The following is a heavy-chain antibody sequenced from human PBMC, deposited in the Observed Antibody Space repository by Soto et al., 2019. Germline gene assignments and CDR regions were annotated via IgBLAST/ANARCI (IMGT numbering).Heavy chain of an antibody. V-gene: IGHV4-30-2*01. Sequence: SETLSLTCAVSGGSISSGGYSWSWIRQPPGKGLEWIGYIYHSGSTYYNPSLKSRVTISVDRSKNQFSLKLSSVTAADTAVYYCARGFGELLDWFDPWGQGTLVTVSS. CDR2: IYHSGST. D-gene: IGHD3-10*01. CDR3: ARGFGELLDWFDP. CDR1: GGSISSGGYS. J-gene: IGHJ5*02.